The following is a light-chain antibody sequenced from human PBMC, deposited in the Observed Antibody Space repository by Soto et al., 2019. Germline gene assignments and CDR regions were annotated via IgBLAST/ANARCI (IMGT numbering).Light chain of an antibody. J-gene: IGLJ1*01. V-gene: IGLV2-23*01. Sequence: QSVLTQPASVSGSAGQSITITCTGSASNIGGYNLVSWYQHQAGKAPKVIIYEGVKRPSGVSNRFSGSKSGTTASLTISGLQAEDEADYYCCSYVGATPYVFGSGTKLTVL. CDR3: CSYVGATPYV. CDR2: EGV. CDR1: ASNIGGYNL.